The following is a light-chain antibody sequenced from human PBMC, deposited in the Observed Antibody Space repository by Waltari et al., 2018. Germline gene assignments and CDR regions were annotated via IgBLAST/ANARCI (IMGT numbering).Light chain of an antibody. Sequence: ETVMTQSPATLSVSPGGRATLSCRASQSLGTNLAWYPQKPGQAPRLLISGASSRATGVPARFSGSGSGTDFTLTISSLQSEDFVVYYCQQYNNWPLYTFGQGTKLEI. J-gene: IGKJ2*01. CDR1: QSLGTN. CDR2: GAS. CDR3: QQYNNWPLYT. V-gene: IGKV3-15*01.